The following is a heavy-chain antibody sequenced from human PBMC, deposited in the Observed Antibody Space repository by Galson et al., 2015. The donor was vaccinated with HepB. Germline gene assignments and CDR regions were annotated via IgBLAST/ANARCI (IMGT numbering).Heavy chain of an antibody. CDR1: GYTFTSYG. CDR2: INAYNGNT. D-gene: IGHD6-13*01. CDR3: ASSDGYSSSWYRFDP. V-gene: IGHV1-18*01. Sequence: SVKVSCKASGYTFTSYGISWVRQAPGQGLEWMGWINAYNGNTNYAQKLQGRVTMTTDTSTSTAYMELRSLRSDDTAVYYCASSDGYSSSWYRFDPWGQGTLVTVSS. J-gene: IGHJ5*02.